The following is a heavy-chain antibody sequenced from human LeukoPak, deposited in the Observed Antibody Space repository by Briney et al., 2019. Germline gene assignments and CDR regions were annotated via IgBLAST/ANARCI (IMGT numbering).Heavy chain of an antibody. CDR3: AREVVVVPAAPPTWFDP. V-gene: IGHV4-30-4*08. D-gene: IGHD2-2*01. CDR2: IYYSGST. J-gene: IGHJ5*02. Sequence: PSQTLSLTCTVSGGSISSGDYYWSWIRQPPGKGLEWIGYIYYSGSTYHNPSLKGRVTIFVDTSKNHFSLKLSSMTAADTAVYYCAREVVVVPAAPPTWFDPWGQGTLVTVSS. CDR1: GGSISSGDYY.